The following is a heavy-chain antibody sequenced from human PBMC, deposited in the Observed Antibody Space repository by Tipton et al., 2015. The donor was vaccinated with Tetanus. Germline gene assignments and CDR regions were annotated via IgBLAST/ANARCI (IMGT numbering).Heavy chain of an antibody. J-gene: IGHJ4*02. D-gene: IGHD3-10*01. V-gene: IGHV4-30-4*01. CDR1: GGSISSGDYY. Sequence: TLSLTCTVSGGSISSGDYYWSWIRQPPGKGLEWIGYIYYSGGTYYNPPLKSRVTISVDTSKSQFSLKLSSVTAAGTAVYYCARSFRPRRITMVRGALGYFDYWGQGTLVTVSS. CDR3: ARSFRPRRITMVRGALGYFDY. CDR2: IYYSGGT.